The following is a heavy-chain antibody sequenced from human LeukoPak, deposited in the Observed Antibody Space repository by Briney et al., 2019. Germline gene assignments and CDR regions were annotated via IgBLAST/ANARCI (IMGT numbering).Heavy chain of an antibody. D-gene: IGHD5-18*01. CDR2: IYTSGNT. Sequence: PSETLSLTCTISGGSISSYYWGWIRQPAGKGLEWIGRIYTSGNTNYNPSLKTRVTMSLDTSKNQFSLRLSSVTAADTAVYYCARTGDSYGSVRFDPWGQGTLVTVSS. CDR3: ARTGDSYGSVRFDP. CDR1: GGSISSYY. J-gene: IGHJ5*02. V-gene: IGHV4-4*07.